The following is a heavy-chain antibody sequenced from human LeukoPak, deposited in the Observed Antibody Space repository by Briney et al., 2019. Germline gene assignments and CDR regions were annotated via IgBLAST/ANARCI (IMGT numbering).Heavy chain of an antibody. CDR3: ARDYDFWSGYAIGNWFDP. Sequence: SETLSLTCTVSGGSISSSSYYWGWIRQPPGKGLEWIGSIYYSGSTYYNPSLKSRVTISVDTSKNQFSLKLSSVTAADTAVYYCARDYDFWSGYAIGNWFDPWGQGTLVTVSS. D-gene: IGHD3-3*01. V-gene: IGHV4-39*07. CDR2: IYYSGST. CDR1: GGSISSSSYY. J-gene: IGHJ5*02.